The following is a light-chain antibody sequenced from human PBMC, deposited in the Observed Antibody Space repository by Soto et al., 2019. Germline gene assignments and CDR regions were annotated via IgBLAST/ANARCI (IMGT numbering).Light chain of an antibody. J-gene: IGLJ1*01. CDR1: SSNIGAGYH. CDR3: SLYTSENTYV. CDR2: GDS. Sequence: QSVLTQPPSVSGAPGQRVTISCTGSSSNIGAGYHVHWYQQLPGAAPKLLIFGDSNRPSGVPDRFSGSKSGTSASLAITGLQADDEADYYCSLYTSENTYVFGTGTKV. V-gene: IGLV1-40*01.